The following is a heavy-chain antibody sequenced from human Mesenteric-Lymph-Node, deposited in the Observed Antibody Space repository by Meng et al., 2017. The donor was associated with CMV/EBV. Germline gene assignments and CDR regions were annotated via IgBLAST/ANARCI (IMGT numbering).Heavy chain of an antibody. CDR1: GFTVSSSY. V-gene: IGHV3-53*01. Sequence: GGSLRLSCAASGFTVSSSYMSWVRQAPGKGLEWVSIIYSGGSTYYADYVKGRFTISRDISKNTLYLHMNSLRAEDTAVYYCARGVGTMVRGVMGRNRAYYYGMDVWGQGTTVTVSS. J-gene: IGHJ6*02. CDR2: IYSGGST. CDR3: ARGVGTMVRGVMGRNRAYYYGMDV. D-gene: IGHD3-10*01.